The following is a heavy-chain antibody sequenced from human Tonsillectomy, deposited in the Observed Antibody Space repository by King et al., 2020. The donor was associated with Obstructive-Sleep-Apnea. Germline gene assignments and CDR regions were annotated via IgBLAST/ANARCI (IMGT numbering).Heavy chain of an antibody. Sequence: QLVQSGAEVKKPGSSVKVSCKASGGTFSSYDISGVRQAPGQGLDWWVGVIPFLGTANYAQKFQGRVTITADESTSTAYMELSSLRSEDTAVYYCARDGPYDSSVIWGQGTMVTVSS. V-gene: IGHV1-69*12. CDR2: VIPFLGTA. CDR3: ARDGPYDSSVI. D-gene: IGHD3-22*01. J-gene: IGHJ3*02. CDR1: GGTFSSYD.